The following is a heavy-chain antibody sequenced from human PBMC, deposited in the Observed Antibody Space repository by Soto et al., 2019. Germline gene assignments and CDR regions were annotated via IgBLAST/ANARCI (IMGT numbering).Heavy chain of an antibody. CDR1: GGSISSGDYY. D-gene: IGHD6-19*01. V-gene: IGHV4-30-4*02. CDR2: IYYSGST. CDR3: ARYTSSGWHFDY. J-gene: IGHJ4*02. Sequence: SETLSLTCTVSGGSISSGDYYWSWIRQPPGKGLEWIGYIYYSGSTYYNPSLKSRVTISVDTSKNQFSLKLSSVTAAGTAVYYCARYTSSGWHFDYWGQGTLVTVSS.